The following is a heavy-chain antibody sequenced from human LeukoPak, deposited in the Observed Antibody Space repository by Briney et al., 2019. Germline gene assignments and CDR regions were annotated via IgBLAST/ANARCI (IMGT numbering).Heavy chain of an antibody. Sequence: GGSLRLACAASGFTFSGYWMSWVRQAPGKGLEWVANIKQDGSEKYNVDSVKGRFTISRDNAKNSLFLQMNSLRAEDTAVYYCARDWQWQQLDGDAFDIWGQGTMVTVSS. D-gene: IGHD6-13*01. J-gene: IGHJ3*02. V-gene: IGHV3-7*04. CDR3: ARDWQWQQLDGDAFDI. CDR1: GFTFSGYW. CDR2: IKQDGSEK.